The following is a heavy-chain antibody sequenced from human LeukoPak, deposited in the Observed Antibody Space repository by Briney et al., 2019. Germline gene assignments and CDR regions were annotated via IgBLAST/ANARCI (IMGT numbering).Heavy chain of an antibody. CDR1: GITFSSYS. D-gene: IGHD3-10*01. Sequence: GGSLRLSCGASGITFSSYSMNWVRQAPGKGLEWVSYISSSGSTKYYADSVKGRFTISRDNAKNSLYLQMNSLRAEDTAVYYCARTGFGESDYWGQGTLVTVSS. CDR2: ISSSGSTK. J-gene: IGHJ4*02. V-gene: IGHV3-48*04. CDR3: ARTGFGESDY.